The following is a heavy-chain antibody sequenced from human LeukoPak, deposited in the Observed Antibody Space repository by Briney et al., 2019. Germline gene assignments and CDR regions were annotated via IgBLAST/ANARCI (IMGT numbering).Heavy chain of an antibody. CDR3: ARGHGYLDY. CDR1: GGSIGSYY. CDR2: IYYSGST. V-gene: IGHV4-59*01. J-gene: IGHJ4*02. D-gene: IGHD5-24*01. Sequence: SETLSLTCSVSGGSIGSYYWSWIRQPPGKGLEWIGSIYYSGSTNYNPSLKSRVTISVDTSKNQFSLKLSSVTAADTAVYYCARGHGYLDYWGQGTLVTVSS.